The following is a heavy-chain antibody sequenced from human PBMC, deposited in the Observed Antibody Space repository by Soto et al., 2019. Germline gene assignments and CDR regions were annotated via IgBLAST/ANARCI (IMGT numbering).Heavy chain of an antibody. J-gene: IGHJ4*02. V-gene: IGHV3-66*01. D-gene: IGHD3-10*01. CDR1: GFTVSSNY. CDR3: ARALGADNFRYYYGSGSIYFDY. CDR2: IYSGGST. Sequence: PGGSLRLSCAASGFTVSSNYMSWVRQAPGKGLEWVSVIYSGGSTYYADSVKGRFTISRDNSKNTLYLQMNSLRAEDTAVYYCARALGADNFRYYYGSGSIYFDYWGQGTLVTVSS.